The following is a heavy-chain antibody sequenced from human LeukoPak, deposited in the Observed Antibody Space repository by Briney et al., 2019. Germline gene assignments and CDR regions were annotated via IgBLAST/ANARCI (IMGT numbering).Heavy chain of an antibody. CDR2: ISSSSSTI. Sequence: GGSLRLSCAASGFTFSSYSMNWVRQAPGKGLEWVSYISSSSSTIYYADSVKGRFTISRDNAKNSLYLQMNSLRTEDTALYYCAQIMITFGGVRDAFDIWGQGTMVTVSS. J-gene: IGHJ3*02. D-gene: IGHD3-16*01. V-gene: IGHV3-48*01. CDR1: GFTFSSYS. CDR3: AQIMITFGGVRDAFDI.